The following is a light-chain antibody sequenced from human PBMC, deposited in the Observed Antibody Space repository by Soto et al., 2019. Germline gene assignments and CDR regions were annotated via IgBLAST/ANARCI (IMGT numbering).Light chain of an antibody. CDR1: QSVSSSY. CDR3: QQYGSSST. CDR2: GAS. J-gene: IGKJ5*01. Sequence: IVLTHSPPTLSLSPGIIATLSSRASQSVSSSYLAWYQQKPGQAPRLLIYGASSRPTGIPDRFSGSGSGTDFTLTISRLEPEDFAVYYCQQYGSSSTFGPGTRLDIK. V-gene: IGKV3-20*01.